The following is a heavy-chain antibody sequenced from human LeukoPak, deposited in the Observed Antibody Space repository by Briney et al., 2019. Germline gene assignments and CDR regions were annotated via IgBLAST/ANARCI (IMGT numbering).Heavy chain of an antibody. V-gene: IGHV3-30-3*01. CDR2: ISYDGSNK. Sequence: EWVAVISYDGSNKYYADSVKGRFTISRDNSKNTLYLQMNSLRAEDTAVYYCARGQAIFGAVWGQGTTVTVSS. D-gene: IGHD3-3*01. CDR3: ARGQAIFGAV. J-gene: IGHJ6*02.